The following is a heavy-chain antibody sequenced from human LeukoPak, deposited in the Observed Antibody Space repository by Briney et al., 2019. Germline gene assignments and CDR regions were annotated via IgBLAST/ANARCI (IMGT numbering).Heavy chain of an antibody. Sequence: PSETLSLTCAVYGGSFSGYYWSWIRQPPGKGLEWIGEINHSGSTNYNPSLKSRVTISVDTSKNQFSLKLSSVTAADTAVYYCARGKRRDGYNFYYYYGMDVWGQGTTVTVSS. D-gene: IGHD5-24*01. CDR1: GGSFSGYY. CDR3: ARGKRRDGYNFYYYYGMDV. J-gene: IGHJ6*02. V-gene: IGHV4-34*01. CDR2: INHSGST.